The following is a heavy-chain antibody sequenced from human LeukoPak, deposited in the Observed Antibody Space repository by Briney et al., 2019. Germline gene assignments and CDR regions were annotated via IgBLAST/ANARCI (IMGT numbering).Heavy chain of an antibody. CDR1: GLTFRSYG. D-gene: IGHD3-16*01. CDR3: ASDLGTRYFDY. Sequence: PGRSLRLSCAVSGLTFRSYGMHWVRQAPGKGLEWVAVIWYDGSNKYYVDSVKGRFTISRDNSKKTLYLQMSILRAEDTAVYYCASDLGTRYFDYWGQGILVTVSS. V-gene: IGHV3-33*01. J-gene: IGHJ4*02. CDR2: IWYDGSNK.